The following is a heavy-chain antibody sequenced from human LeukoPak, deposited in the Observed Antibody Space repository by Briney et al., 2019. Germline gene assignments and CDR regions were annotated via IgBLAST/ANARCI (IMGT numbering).Heavy chain of an antibody. CDR1: GGSISSGGYS. J-gene: IGHJ3*02. CDR3: ARGSTVTKSSDAFDI. Sequence: SETLSLTCAVSGGSISSGGYSWSWIRQPPGKGLEWIGYIYHSGSTYYNPSLKSRVTISVDTSKNQFSLKLSSVTAADTAVYYCARGSTVTKSSDAFDIWGQGTMVTVSS. D-gene: IGHD4-17*01. CDR2: IYHSGST. V-gene: IGHV4-30-2*05.